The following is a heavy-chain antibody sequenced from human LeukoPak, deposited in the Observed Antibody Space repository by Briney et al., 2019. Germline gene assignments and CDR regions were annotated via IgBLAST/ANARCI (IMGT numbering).Heavy chain of an antibody. J-gene: IGHJ4*02. V-gene: IGHV3-23*01. CDR1: GFTFSDYA. CDR2: IVGSGGAT. Sequence: PGGSLRLSCAGSGFTFSDYAMTWVREAPGKGLEWVSGIVGSGGATYYADSVKGRFTISRDNSKNTLYLQMNSLRAEDTAIYYCARAVTGSYYTGLGYWGQGTLVSVSS. CDR3: ARAVTGSYYTGLGY. D-gene: IGHD3-10*01.